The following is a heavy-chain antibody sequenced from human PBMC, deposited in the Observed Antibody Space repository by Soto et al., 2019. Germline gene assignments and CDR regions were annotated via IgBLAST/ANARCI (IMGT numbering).Heavy chain of an antibody. V-gene: IGHV3-23*01. CDR1: GFTFRNNV. J-gene: IGHJ4*02. CDR2: ITGSGRDT. CDR3: AKNGLDNSPSAIDS. Sequence: GGSLRLSCAASGFTFRNNVLSWVRQAPGKALDWVSGITGSGRDTYYADSVKGRFTISRDNSKNMVFLQMNSLRAEDTALYYCAKNGLDNSPSAIDSWGPGTPVTVSS. D-gene: IGHD2-8*01.